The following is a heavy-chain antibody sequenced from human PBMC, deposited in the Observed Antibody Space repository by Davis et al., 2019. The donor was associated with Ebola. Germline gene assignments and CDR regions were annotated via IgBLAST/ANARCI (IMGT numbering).Heavy chain of an antibody. D-gene: IGHD1-26*01. CDR1: GFNLSSYW. CDR3: VRQREGN. CDR2: IYIDGGYT. V-gene: IGHV3-74*03. J-gene: IGHJ4*02. Sequence: PGGSLRLSCAASGFNLSSYWMHWVRQPPGKGLVWVSRIYIDGGYTTYADSVKGRFTISRDNSKNTVYLQMNSLRTEDTAVYYCVRQREGNWGQGTLVTVSS.